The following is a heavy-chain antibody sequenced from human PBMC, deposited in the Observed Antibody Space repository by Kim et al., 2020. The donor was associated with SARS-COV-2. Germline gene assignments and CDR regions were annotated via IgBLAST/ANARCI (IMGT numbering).Heavy chain of an antibody. CDR1: HVSISNNTW. Sequence: SETLSLTCAISHVSISNNTWWSWVSQPPGKGLEWIGKIYYSGSTTYNPSLKSRDTISVYESKNQFSLKMTSVIAADTAVYYCSTGRRYDYAMDVWGQGTT. CDR3: STGRRYDYAMDV. D-gene: IGHD5-12*01. J-gene: IGHJ6*02. V-gene: IGHV4-4*02. CDR2: IYYSGST.